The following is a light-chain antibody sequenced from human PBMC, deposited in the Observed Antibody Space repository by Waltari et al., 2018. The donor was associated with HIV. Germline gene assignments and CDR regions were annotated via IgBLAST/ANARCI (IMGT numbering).Light chain of an antibody. Sequence: QSVLTQPPSASGTPGHRVTISCSGSSYNIGTNSVNWYQPLPETAPKPLIFRNNQRPSGVPDRFSGSKSGTSASLAISGLQSEDEADYYCAAWDDSLNGYVFGTGTTVTVL. CDR1: SYNIGTNS. CDR2: RNN. CDR3: AAWDDSLNGYV. J-gene: IGLJ1*01. V-gene: IGLV1-44*01.